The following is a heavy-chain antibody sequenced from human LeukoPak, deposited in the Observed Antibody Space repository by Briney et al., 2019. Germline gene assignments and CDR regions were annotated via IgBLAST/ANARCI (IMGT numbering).Heavy chain of an antibody. V-gene: IGHV4-59*06. CDR1: GVNFSSYD. J-gene: IGHJ4*02. CDR2: IYYSGST. CDR3: ARVCGRNTVTVTYYFDY. Sequence: PGGSLRLSCAASGVNFSSYDMNWVRQAPGKGLEWIGYIYYSGSTYYNPSLKSRVTISVDTSKNQFSLKLSSVTAADTAVYYCARVCGRNTVTVTYYFDYWGQGTLVTVSS. D-gene: IGHD4-17*01.